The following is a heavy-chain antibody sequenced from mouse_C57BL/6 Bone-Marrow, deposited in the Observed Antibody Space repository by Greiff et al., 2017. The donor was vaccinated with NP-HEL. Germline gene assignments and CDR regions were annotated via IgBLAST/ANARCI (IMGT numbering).Heavy chain of an antibody. CDR3: ATDYGSSYAFAY. CDR1: GFSLTSYG. V-gene: IGHV2-6*01. Sequence: VKLMESGPGLVAPSQSLSITCTVSGFSLTSYGVDWVRQSPGKGLEWLGVIWGVGSTNYNSALKSRLSISKDNSKSQVFLKMNSLQTDDTAMYYCATDYGSSYAFAYWGQGTLVTVSA. D-gene: IGHD1-1*01. CDR2: IWGVGST. J-gene: IGHJ3*01.